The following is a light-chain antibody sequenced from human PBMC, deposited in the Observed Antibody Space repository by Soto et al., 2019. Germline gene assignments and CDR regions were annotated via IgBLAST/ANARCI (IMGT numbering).Light chain of an antibody. Sequence: VLTQSPATLSVSPGERATLSCRASQTVGTNLAWYQQSPGQAPRLLIYGASTRATGIPTRFSGSGSGSEFTLTISSLQSDEFAVYYCHQYNKWPLFTFGPGTRVDTK. CDR2: GAS. J-gene: IGKJ3*01. V-gene: IGKV3-15*01. CDR1: QTVGTN. CDR3: HQYNKWPLFT.